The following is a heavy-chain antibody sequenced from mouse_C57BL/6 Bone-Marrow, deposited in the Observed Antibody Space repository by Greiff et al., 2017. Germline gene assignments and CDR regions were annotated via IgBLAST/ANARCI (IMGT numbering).Heavy chain of an antibody. D-gene: IGHD2-3*01. J-gene: IGHJ2*01. CDR3: TTHDGFSYYFDY. V-gene: IGHV14-4*01. Sequence: EVQLQQSGAELVRPGASVKLSCTASGFNIKDDYMHWVKQRPEQGLEWIGWIDPENGDTEYASKFQGKATITADTSSNTAYRQLSSLTSEDTAVYYCTTHDGFSYYFDYWYQGTTLTVSS. CDR1: GFNIKDDY. CDR2: IDPENGDT.